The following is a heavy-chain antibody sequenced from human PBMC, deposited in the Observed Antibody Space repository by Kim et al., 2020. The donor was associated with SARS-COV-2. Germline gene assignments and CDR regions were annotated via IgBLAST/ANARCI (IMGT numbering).Heavy chain of an antibody. CDR2: INPNSGGT. J-gene: IGHJ4*02. Sequence: ASVKVSCKASGYTFTGYYMHWVRQAPGQGLEWMGRINPNSGGTNYAQKFQGRVTMTRDTSISTAYMELSRLRSDDTAVYYCASSTGYSSSWQVWWGQGTLVTVSS. CDR1: GYTFTGYY. V-gene: IGHV1-2*06. CDR3: ASSTGYSSSWQVW. D-gene: IGHD6-13*01.